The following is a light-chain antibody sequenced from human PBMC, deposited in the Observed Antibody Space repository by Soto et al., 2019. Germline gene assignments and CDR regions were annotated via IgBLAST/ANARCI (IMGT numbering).Light chain of an antibody. V-gene: IGLV7-43*01. CDR2: SIN. J-gene: IGLJ1*01. CDR3: LPWYGGAYF. CDR1: TGAVTKGFS. Sequence: QAVVTQEPSLTVSPGGTVTLTCASSTGAVTKGFSPNWLQQRPGQPPRALIYSINKTHSWTPARFSGSLLGGKAALTLSGVQPEVAAVSSGLPWYGGAYFFGDGTKVTV.